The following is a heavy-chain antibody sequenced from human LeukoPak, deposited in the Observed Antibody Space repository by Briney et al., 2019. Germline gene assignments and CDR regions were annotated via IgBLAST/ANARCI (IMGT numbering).Heavy chain of an antibody. CDR2: LYSNGGK. CDR3: VRDRAEGRAWVEFDP. CDR1: QFTFSIYW. V-gene: IGHV3-66*03. Sequence: GGSLRLSCAASQFTFSIYWMSWVRQAPGKAPEWVSLLYSNGGKYYAGSVQGRFIISRDNSKNTLYLQMNNLRVEDTAVYHCVRDRAEGRAWVEFDPWGQGTVVTVSS. J-gene: IGHJ5*02.